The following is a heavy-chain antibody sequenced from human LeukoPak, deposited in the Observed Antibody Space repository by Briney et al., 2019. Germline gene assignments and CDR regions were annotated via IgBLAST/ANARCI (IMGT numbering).Heavy chain of an antibody. Sequence: ASVTVSFTASGYTFTVYYMHWVRQAPGQGLEWMGWINPNSGGTNYAQKFQGRVTMTRDTSISTAYMELSRLRSDDTAVYDCASPLWFGELSRLDYWGQGTLVTVSS. CDR3: ASPLWFGELSRLDY. CDR1: GYTFTVYY. V-gene: IGHV1-2*02. D-gene: IGHD3-10*01. CDR2: INPNSGGT. J-gene: IGHJ4*02.